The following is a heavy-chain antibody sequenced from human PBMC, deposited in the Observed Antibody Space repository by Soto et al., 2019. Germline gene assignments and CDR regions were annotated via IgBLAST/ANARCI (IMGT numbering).Heavy chain of an antibody. D-gene: IGHD3-10*01. J-gene: IGHJ5*02. CDR2: IYYSGST. CDR1: GGSISSGGYY. Sequence: SETLSLTCTVSGGSISSGGYYWSWIRQHPGKGLEWIGYIYYSGSTYYNPSLKSRVTISVDTSKNQFSLKLSSVTAADTAVYYCAREIMVRGATNWFDPWGQGTLVTVSS. V-gene: IGHV4-31*03. CDR3: AREIMVRGATNWFDP.